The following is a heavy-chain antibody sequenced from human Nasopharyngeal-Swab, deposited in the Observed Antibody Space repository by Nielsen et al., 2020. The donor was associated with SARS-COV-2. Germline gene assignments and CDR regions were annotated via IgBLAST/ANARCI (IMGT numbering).Heavy chain of an antibody. D-gene: IGHD5-12*01. J-gene: IGHJ5*02. CDR2: TYYRSKWYN. CDR3: ARDQGEWLRFGGFDP. Sequence: SETLSLTCAISGDSVSSNSAAWNWIRQSPSRGLEWLGRTYYRSKWYNDYAVSVKSRITINPDTSKDQFSLQLNSVTPEDTAVYYCARDQGEWLRFGGFDPWGQGTLVTVSS. V-gene: IGHV6-1*01. CDR1: GDSVSSNSAA.